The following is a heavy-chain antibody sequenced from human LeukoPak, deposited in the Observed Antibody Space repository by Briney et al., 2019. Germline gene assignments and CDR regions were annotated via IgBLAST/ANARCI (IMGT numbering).Heavy chain of an antibody. J-gene: IGHJ4*02. CDR1: GYSLTNYA. D-gene: IGHD6-19*01. CDR2: FNSVTGNT. V-gene: IGHV1-3*01. CDR3: VRGGPNKSGWTFDY. Sequence: ASVKVSCKASGYSLTNYAIHWVRQAPGQRLEWMGWFNSVTGNTDYSQKFQGRVTISRDTSANTAYMELNRLRPEDTAVFYCVRGGPNKSGWTFDYWGQGTLVTVSA.